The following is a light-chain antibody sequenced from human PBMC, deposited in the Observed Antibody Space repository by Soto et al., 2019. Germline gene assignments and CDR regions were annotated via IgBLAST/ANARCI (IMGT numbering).Light chain of an antibody. CDR2: GAS. J-gene: IGKJ1*01. V-gene: IGKV3-20*01. Sequence: EIVLTQSPGTLSLSPGERATISCRASQCVSSSYLAWYQQKPGQAPRLLIYGASSRATGIPDRFSGSGSGTDFTLTISRLEPEDFAVYYCQQYGSSPGWTFGQGTRWIS. CDR3: QQYGSSPGWT. CDR1: QCVSSSY.